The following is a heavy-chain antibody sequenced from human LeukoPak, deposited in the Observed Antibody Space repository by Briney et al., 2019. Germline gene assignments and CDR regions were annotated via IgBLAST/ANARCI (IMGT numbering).Heavy chain of an antibody. Sequence: PSETLSLTCTVSGGSISSYYWSWIRQPPGKGLEWIGYIYYSGSTNYNPSLKSRVTISVDTSKNQFSLKLSSVTAADTAVYYCARWGRYGFQPTGYFDYWGQGTLVTVSS. J-gene: IGHJ4*02. D-gene: IGHD5-18*01. V-gene: IGHV4-59*01. CDR3: ARWGRYGFQPTGYFDY. CDR2: IYYSGST. CDR1: GGSISSYY.